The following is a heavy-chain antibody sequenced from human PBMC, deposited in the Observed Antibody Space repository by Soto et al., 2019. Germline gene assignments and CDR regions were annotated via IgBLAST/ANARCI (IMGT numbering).Heavy chain of an antibody. CDR3: ARVNDPGDVYYYAMDV. Sequence: GASVKVSCKASGGTFGSYAISWVRQAPGQGLEWMGGIIPIFGTANYAQKFQGRVTITADESTSTAYMELSSLRSEDTAVYYCARVNDPGDVYYYAMDVWGQGTTVTVSS. J-gene: IGHJ6*02. CDR1: GGTFGSYA. D-gene: IGHD3-10*01. V-gene: IGHV1-69*13. CDR2: IIPIFGTA.